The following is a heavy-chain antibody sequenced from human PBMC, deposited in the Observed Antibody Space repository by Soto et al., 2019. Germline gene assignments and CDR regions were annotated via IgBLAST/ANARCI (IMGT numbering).Heavy chain of an antibody. J-gene: IGHJ4*02. V-gene: IGHV1-69*13. CDR2: IIPIFGTA. CDR3: AKVGIGMFSHKHHFDH. CDR1: GGTFSSYA. D-gene: IGHD2-2*03. Sequence: SVKVSFKASGGTFSSYAISWVRQAPGQGLEWMGGIIPIFGTANYAQKFQGRVTITADESTSTAYMELNNLRAEDTAVYYCAKVGIGMFSHKHHFDHWGQGTQVTVSS.